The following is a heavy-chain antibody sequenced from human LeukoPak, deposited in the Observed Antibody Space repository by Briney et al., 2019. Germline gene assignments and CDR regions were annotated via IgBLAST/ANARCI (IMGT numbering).Heavy chain of an antibody. CDR1: GFTFRNYW. J-gene: IGHJ4*02. Sequence: GGSLRLSCTASGFTFRNYWMSWVRQAPGKGLGWVANIKQDGSEKYYVDSVKGRFTNSRDNAKNLLYLQMKSLRAEDTAVYYCARDRTWWDYWGQGTLVTVSS. D-gene: IGHD2-15*01. CDR2: IKQDGSEK. V-gene: IGHV3-7*03. CDR3: ARDRTWWDY.